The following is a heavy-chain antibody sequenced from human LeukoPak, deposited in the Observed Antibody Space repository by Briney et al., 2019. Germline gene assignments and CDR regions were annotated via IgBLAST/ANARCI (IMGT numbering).Heavy chain of an antibody. V-gene: IGHV5-51*01. Sequence: GESLKISCKGSGYSFTSYWIGWVRQMPGKGLEWMGIIYPGDSDTRYSPSFQGQITISAGKSISTAYLQWSSLKASDTAMYYCARHHTSGWYKSDAFDIWGQGTMVTVSS. CDR1: GYSFTSYW. D-gene: IGHD6-19*01. J-gene: IGHJ3*02. CDR2: IYPGDSDT. CDR3: ARHHTSGWYKSDAFDI.